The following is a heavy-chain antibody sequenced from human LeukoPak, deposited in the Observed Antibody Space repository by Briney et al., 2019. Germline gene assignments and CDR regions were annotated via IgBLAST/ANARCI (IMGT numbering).Heavy chain of an antibody. Sequence: SETLSLTCTVSGGSISSYYWSWIRQPAGKGLEWIGRFYTSGSTNYNPSLKSRVTISLDKSKNQFSLKLTFVTAADTAVYYCARDSDYSWNWFDPWGQGTLVTVSS. J-gene: IGHJ5*02. CDR1: GGSISSYY. CDR2: FYTSGST. CDR3: ARDSDYSWNWFDP. D-gene: IGHD4-11*01. V-gene: IGHV4-4*07.